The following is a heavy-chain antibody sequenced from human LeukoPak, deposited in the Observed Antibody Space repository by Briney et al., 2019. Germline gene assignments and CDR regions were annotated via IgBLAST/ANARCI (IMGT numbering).Heavy chain of an antibody. CDR1: GGSISSYY. CDR3: ARGYCSGGSCYSYYYYNYMDV. J-gene: IGHJ6*03. D-gene: IGHD2-15*01. Sequence: SETLSLTCTVSGGSISSYYWSWIRQPPGKGLEWIGYIYYSGSTNYNPSLKSRVTISVDASKNQFSLKLSSVTAADTAVYYCARGYCSGGSCYSYYYYNYMDVWGKGTTVTVSS. CDR2: IYYSGST. V-gene: IGHV4-59*01.